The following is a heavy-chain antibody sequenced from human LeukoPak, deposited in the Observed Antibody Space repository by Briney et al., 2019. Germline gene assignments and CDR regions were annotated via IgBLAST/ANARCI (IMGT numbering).Heavy chain of an antibody. V-gene: IGHV5-51*01. CDR3: ARQWYYDSAIGY. CDR1: GYKFTTYW. J-gene: IGHJ4*02. Sequence: GESLKISCEGSGYKFTTYWIGWVRQVPGKGLEWMGIIYPGDSDTKYSLSFQGQVTISADRSISTAYLQWTCLKASDTAMYYCARQWYYDSAIGYWGQGTLVTVSS. CDR2: IYPGDSDT. D-gene: IGHD3-10*01.